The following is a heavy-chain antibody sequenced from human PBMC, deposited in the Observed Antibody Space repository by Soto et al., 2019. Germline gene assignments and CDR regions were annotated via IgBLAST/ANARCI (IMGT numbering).Heavy chain of an antibody. J-gene: IGHJ3*02. D-gene: IGHD2-2*01. CDR1: GFTFSDFY. V-gene: IGHV3-11*01. CDR3: ARPRSVIPAAITAFDS. CDR2: ISSSGPTM. Sequence: QVQLVESGGGLVKPGGSLRLSCAASGFTFSDFYMSWIRRAPGKGLEWVSYISSSGPTMFYADSVKGRFTISRDNAKSSLYLQMNSLRAEDTAVYYCARPRSVIPAAITAFDSWGQGTMVNVSS.